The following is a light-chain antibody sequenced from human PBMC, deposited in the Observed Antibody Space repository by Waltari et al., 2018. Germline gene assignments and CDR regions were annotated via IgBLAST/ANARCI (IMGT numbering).Light chain of an antibody. V-gene: IGKV4-1*01. CDR3: QQYYSTLLFT. Sequence: DIVMTQSPDSLAVSLVERDTINCKSSQSVLYSSNNKNYLAWYQQKPGQPPKLLIYWASTRESGVPDRFSGSGSGTDFTLTISSLQAEDVAVYYCQQYYSTLLFTFGPGTKVDIK. J-gene: IGKJ3*01. CDR2: WAS. CDR1: QSVLYSSNNKNY.